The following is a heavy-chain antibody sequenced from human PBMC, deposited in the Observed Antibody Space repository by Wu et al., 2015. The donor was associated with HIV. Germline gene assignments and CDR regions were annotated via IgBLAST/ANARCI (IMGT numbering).Heavy chain of an antibody. J-gene: IGHJ6*02. CDR3: ARGSIVEMSTASYFYYVMDV. Sequence: QVQLVQSGAEVKKPGSSVKVSCKASGGTFSSYAISWVRQAPGQGLEWMGGIIPIFGTANYAQKFQGRVTITADESTSTAYMELSSLTSEDTAVYYCARGSIVEMSTASYFYYVMDVWGQGTTVTVSS. CDR2: IIPIFGTA. CDR1: GGTFSSYA. V-gene: IGHV1-69*12. D-gene: IGHD5-24*01.